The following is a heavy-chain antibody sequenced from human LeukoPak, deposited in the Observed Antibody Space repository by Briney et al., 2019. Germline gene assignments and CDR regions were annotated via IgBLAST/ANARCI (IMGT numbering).Heavy chain of an antibody. CDR3: ARDSVRGSTSLLNWFDP. D-gene: IGHD2-2*01. CDR2: TSSNGGTT. J-gene: IGHJ5*02. Sequence: GGSLRLSCAASGFTFSSYAMHWVRPAPGKGLEYVSATSSNGGTTYYANSVKGRFTISRDNSKNTLYLQMGSLGAEDMAVYYCARDSVRGSTSLLNWFDPWGQGTLVTVSS. CDR1: GFTFSSYA. V-gene: IGHV3-64*01.